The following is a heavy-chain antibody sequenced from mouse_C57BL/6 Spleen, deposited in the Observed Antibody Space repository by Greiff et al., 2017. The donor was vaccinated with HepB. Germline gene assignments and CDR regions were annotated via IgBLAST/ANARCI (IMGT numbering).Heavy chain of an antibody. CDR1: GFNIKDYY. CDR2: IDPEDGDT. J-gene: IGHJ3*01. D-gene: IGHD2-5*01. V-gene: IGHV14-1*01. Sequence: EVQLQQSGAELVRPGASVKLSCTASGFNIKDYYMHWVKQRPEQGLEWIGRIDPEDGDTEYAPKFQGKATMTADTSSNTAYLQLSSLTSEDTAVYYCTRHYSNYEVAYWGQGTLVTVSA. CDR3: TRHYSNYEVAY.